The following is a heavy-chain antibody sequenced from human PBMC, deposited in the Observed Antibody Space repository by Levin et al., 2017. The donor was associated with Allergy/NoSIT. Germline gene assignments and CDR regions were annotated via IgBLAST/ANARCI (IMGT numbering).Heavy chain of an antibody. Sequence: SETLSLNCAVSGYSISSGYYWGWIRQSPGRGLEWIGSIFHSGTTYYNLSLKSRVTLSVDPSKNQFSLKLISVTAAATAVYYCVSSWYNWNSHYYYYYMDAWGKGTTVTVSS. D-gene: IGHD1-20*01. CDR3: VSSWYNWNSHYYYYYMDA. J-gene: IGHJ6*03. CDR2: IFHSGTT. CDR1: GYSISSGYY. V-gene: IGHV4-38-2*01.